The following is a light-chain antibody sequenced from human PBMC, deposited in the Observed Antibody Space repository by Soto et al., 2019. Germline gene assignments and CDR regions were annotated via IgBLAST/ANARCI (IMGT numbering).Light chain of an antibody. CDR3: QHYNTQSIT. Sequence: DIQLIQSPATLSASVGDRITITCRASENIFKFLAWDQQRSGRAPIHLIYAASDLVTGVTSRFSDRGSGTEFTLTIDSQQPDDSATYYCQHYNTQSITFGGGTMVDVK. CDR2: AAS. J-gene: IGKJ4*01. CDR1: ENIFKF. V-gene: IGKV1-5*01.